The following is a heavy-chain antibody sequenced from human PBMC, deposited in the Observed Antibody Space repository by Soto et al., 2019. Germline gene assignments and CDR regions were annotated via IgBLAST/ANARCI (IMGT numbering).Heavy chain of an antibody. D-gene: IGHD3-3*01. V-gene: IGHV1-18*01. Sequence: QVKLVQYGAEVKKPGASVRVSCKASGYTFTSYGISWVRQAPGQGLEWMGWISAYNGNTNYAQKLQGRVTMTTDTSTSTAYMELRSLRSDDTAVYYCARESGFLDLGYYGMDVWGQGTTVTVSS. CDR3: ARESGFLDLGYYGMDV. CDR1: GYTFTSYG. J-gene: IGHJ6*02. CDR2: ISAYNGNT.